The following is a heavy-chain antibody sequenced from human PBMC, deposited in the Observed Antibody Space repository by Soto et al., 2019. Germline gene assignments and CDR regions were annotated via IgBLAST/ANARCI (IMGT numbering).Heavy chain of an antibody. V-gene: IGHV3-33*01. Sequence: QVQLVESGGGVVKPGRSLRLSCAASGFTFSSYGMHWVRQAPGKGLERVAVIWYDGSNKYYADSVKGRFTISRDNSKNTLDLQMNSRRAEDTAVYYCARDGYCSGGSCYSVPVFDYWGQGTMVTVSS. CDR1: GFTFSSYG. CDR2: IWYDGSNK. D-gene: IGHD2-15*01. J-gene: IGHJ4*02. CDR3: ARDGYCSGGSCYSVPVFDY.